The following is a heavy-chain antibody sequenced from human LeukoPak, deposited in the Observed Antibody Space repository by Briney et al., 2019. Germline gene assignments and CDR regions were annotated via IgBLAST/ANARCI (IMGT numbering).Heavy chain of an antibody. CDR1: GGSFSGCY. V-gene: IGHV4-34*01. J-gene: IGHJ4*02. CDR2: INHSGST. Sequence: SETLSLTCAVYGGSFSGCYWSWIRQPPGKGLEWIGEINHSGSTNYNPSLKSRVTISVDTSKNQFSLKLSSVTAADTAVYYCARSRGYSSGWSPNLDYWGQGTLVTVSS. D-gene: IGHD6-19*01. CDR3: ARSRGYSSGWSPNLDY.